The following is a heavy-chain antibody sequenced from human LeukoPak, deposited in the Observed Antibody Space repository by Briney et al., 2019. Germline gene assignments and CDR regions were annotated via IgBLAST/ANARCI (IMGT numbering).Heavy chain of an antibody. Sequence: GRSLRLSCAASGFTFSSYGMHWVLQAQGKGLEWVAAIWYDGSNKDYADSVKDRFTISRDNSKSTLYLQMNSLRAEATAVYYCARDWSDFWSGYYGPFMNVWGKGTTVTVSS. D-gene: IGHD3-3*01. CDR1: GFTFSSYG. CDR3: ARDWSDFWSGYYGPFMNV. CDR2: IWYDGSNK. J-gene: IGHJ6*03. V-gene: IGHV3-33*01.